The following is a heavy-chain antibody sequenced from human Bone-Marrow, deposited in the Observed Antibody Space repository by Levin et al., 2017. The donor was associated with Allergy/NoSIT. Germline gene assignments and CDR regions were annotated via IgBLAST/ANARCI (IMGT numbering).Heavy chain of an antibody. V-gene: IGHV3-30*03. Sequence: GESLKISCTTAGFTFSMYDMHWVRQPPGKGLEWVAAMSFDGSDEYYADSVKGRFTISRDNSKNTLYLQLNGLRADDTAVYFCAIYALDYYGSGSDPKDLGGVFESWGQGTLVTVSS. CDR1: GFTFSMYD. J-gene: IGHJ4*02. CDR2: MSFDGSDE. D-gene: IGHD3-10*01. CDR3: AIYALDYYGSGSDPKDLGGVFES.